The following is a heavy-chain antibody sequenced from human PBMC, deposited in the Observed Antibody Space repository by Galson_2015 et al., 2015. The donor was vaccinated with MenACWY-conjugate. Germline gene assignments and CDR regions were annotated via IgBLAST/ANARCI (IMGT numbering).Heavy chain of an antibody. CDR2: ISGSGGST. CDR3: AKDLGYSSSWYYFVY. V-gene: IGHV3-23*01. Sequence: SLRLSCAASGFTFSSYAMSWVRQAPGKGLEWVSAISGSGGSTYYADSVKGRFTISRDNSKNTLYLQMNSLRAEDTAVYYCAKDLGYSSSWYYFVYWGQGTLVTVSA. J-gene: IGHJ4*02. CDR1: GFTFSSYA. D-gene: IGHD6-13*01.